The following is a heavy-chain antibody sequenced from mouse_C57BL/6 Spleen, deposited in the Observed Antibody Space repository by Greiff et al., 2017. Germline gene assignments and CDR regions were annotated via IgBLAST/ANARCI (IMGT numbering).Heavy chain of an antibody. CDR1: GYTFTSYW. V-gene: IGHV1-69*01. CDR2: IDPSDSYT. J-gene: IGHJ1*03. Sequence: VQLQQPGAELVMPGASVKLSCKASGYTFTSYWMHWVKQRPGQGLEWIGEIDPSDSYTNYNQKFKGKSTLTVDKSSSTAYMQLSSLTSEDSAVYYCARRGYGSGWYFDVWGTGTTVTVSS. CDR3: ARRGYGSGWYFDV. D-gene: IGHD1-1*01.